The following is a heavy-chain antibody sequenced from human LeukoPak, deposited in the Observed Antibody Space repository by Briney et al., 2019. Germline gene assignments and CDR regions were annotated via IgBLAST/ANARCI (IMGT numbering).Heavy chain of an antibody. V-gene: IGHV4-30-2*01. Sequence: SETLSLTCAVSGGSISSGGYSWSWIRQPPGKGLEWIGYIYHSGSTYYNPSLKSRVTISVDSSKNQFSLKLSSVTAADTAVYYCARGVPYTPWGQGTLVTVSS. CDR1: GGSISSGGYS. CDR2: IYHSGST. CDR3: ARGVPYTP. J-gene: IGHJ5*02.